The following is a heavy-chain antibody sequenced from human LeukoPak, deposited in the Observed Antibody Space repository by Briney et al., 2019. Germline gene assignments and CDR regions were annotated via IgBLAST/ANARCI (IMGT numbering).Heavy chain of an antibody. CDR1: GYTFTSYY. D-gene: IGHD3-10*01. J-gene: IGHJ4*02. Sequence: ASVKVSCKASGYTFTSYYMHWVRQAPGQGLEWMGIINPSGGSTNYAQKIQGRVTMTTDTSTSTAYMELRSVRSNDTAGYYCTRVPRITMVRGVIIPSSFDYGGQGTLVTVS. CDR2: INPSGGST. CDR3: TRVPRITMVRGVIIPSSFDY. V-gene: IGHV1-46*01.